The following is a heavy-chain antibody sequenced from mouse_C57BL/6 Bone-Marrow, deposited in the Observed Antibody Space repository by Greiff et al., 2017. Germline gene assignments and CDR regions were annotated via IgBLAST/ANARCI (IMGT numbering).Heavy chain of an antibody. V-gene: IGHV1-9*01. CDR3: ARDGSSYDWYFDV. CDR1: GYTFTGYW. Sequence: QVQLKESGAELMKPGASVKLSCKATGYTFTGYWIEWVKQRPGHGLEWIGEILPGSGSTNYNEKFKGKAPFTADTSSNTSYMQLSSLTTDDSAIYYCARDGSSYDWYFDVWGTGTTVTVSS. CDR2: ILPGSGST. J-gene: IGHJ1*03. D-gene: IGHD1-1*01.